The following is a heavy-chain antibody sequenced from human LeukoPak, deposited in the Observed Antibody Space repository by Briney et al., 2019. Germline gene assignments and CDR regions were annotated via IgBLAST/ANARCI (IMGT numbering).Heavy chain of an antibody. CDR2: IYYSGST. J-gene: IGHJ4*02. V-gene: IGHV4-39*02. CDR3: ARDRDSSTWYYFDH. D-gene: IGHD6-13*01. CDR1: GGSISSSSYY. Sequence: SETLSLTCTVSGGSISSSSYYWGWIRQPPGKGLEWIGSIYYSGSTYYNPSLKSRVTISVDTSKNQFSLNLSSVTATDTAVYYCARDRDSSTWYYFDHWGQGTLVTVSS.